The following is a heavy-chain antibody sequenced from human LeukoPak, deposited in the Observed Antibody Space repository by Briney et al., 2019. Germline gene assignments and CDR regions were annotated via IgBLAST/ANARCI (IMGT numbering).Heavy chain of an antibody. CDR3: ARHEYSSSWYGSWFHP. CDR2: IYPGDSDT. V-gene: IGHV5-51*01. D-gene: IGHD6-13*01. J-gene: IGHJ5*02. Sequence: GASLKISCKGSGSSFTSYWIVWVRQMPGKGLEWMGIIYPGDSDTRYSPSFQGQVTISADKSISTAYLQWSSLKASDTAMYYCARHEYSSSWYGSWFHPWGQGTLVTVSS. CDR1: GSSFTSYW.